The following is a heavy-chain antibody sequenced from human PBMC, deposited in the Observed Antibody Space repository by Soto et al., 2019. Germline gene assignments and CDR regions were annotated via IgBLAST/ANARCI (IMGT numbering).Heavy chain of an antibody. CDR1: GGTFSTYS. D-gene: IGHD2-21*01. V-gene: IGHV1-69*02. Sequence: QVQLVQSGAEVKKPGSAVKVSCKDSGGTFSTYSMFWVRQAPGQGLEWMGRIIPMLGIANYAPKFQGRVTNTGDKSAGTAYRELSSLRSEDTALYYCTIGSWSGEVFDIWGQGTMVTVSS. CDR2: IIPMLGIA. J-gene: IGHJ3*02. CDR3: TIGSWSGEVFDI.